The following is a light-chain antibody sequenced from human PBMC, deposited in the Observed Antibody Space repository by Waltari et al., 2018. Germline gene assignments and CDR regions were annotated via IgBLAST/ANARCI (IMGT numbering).Light chain of an antibody. CDR1: QSVTTN. CDR3: HQYNDGPPFN. Sequence: DIVMAQSPASLSVSPGERASFSCRASQSVTTNVAWDQQKPGQPPRLLIYGASTRATDIPARFSGSGSGTEFTLTITSPQSEDVGVYYCHQYNDGPPFNFGQGTKLEIK. J-gene: IGKJ2*01. V-gene: IGKV3-15*01. CDR2: GAS.